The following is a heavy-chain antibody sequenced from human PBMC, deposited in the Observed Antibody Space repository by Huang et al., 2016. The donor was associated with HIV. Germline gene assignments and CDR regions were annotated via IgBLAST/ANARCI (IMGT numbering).Heavy chain of an antibody. Sequence: QLQPQESGPRLVKPSETLSLTCTVSGGSISSTSYYWGWIRQPPGKGLEGIGNIYYGGTTYYNPSLKSRVTISVDTSKNQFSLKLSSVTAADTAVYYCARRPFFYGSGSYPLFDYWGQGTLVTVSS. J-gene: IGHJ4*02. V-gene: IGHV4-39*01. D-gene: IGHD3-10*01. CDR1: GGSISSTSYY. CDR3: ARRPFFYGSGSYPLFDY. CDR2: IYYGGTT.